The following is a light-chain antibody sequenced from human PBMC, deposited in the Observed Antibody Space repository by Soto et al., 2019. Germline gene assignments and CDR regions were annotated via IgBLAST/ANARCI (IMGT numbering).Light chain of an antibody. CDR1: QSVSSN. J-gene: IGKJ3*01. CDR2: GAS. Sequence: EIVMTQSPATLSVSPGDSATLSCRASQSVSSNLAWYQQRPGQAPRLLIYGASTRATGIPARFSGSGSGTDFTLTIYSLESEDFAVYYCQQYNKWPPFTFGPGTKVDIK. V-gene: IGKV3-15*01. CDR3: QQYNKWPPFT.